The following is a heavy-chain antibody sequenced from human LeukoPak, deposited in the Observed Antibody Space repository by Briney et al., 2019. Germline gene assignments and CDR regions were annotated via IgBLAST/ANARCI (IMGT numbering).Heavy chain of an antibody. D-gene: IGHD6-25*01. V-gene: IGHV3-23*01. CDR2: IFPSGGEI. CDR1: GFTFSTFA. Sequence: GGSLRLSCAASGFTFSTFAMIWVRQPPGKGLEWVSSIFPSGGEIHYADSVKGRFTLSRDNSKNTLYLQMNSLRAEDTAVYYCAKNGYNSGWYDSWGQGTLVIVSS. J-gene: IGHJ5*01. CDR3: AKNGYNSGWYDS.